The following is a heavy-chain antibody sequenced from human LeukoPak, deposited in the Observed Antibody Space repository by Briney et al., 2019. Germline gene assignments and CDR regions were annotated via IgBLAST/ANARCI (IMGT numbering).Heavy chain of an antibody. Sequence: ASVKVSCKASGDTFTSYDINWVRQATGQGLEWMGWMHPNSGNTGYAQKFQDRVTMTRNTSIGTVYMELSSLRFEDTAVYYCARAFYDSSGYYYEDWGQGTLVTVSS. D-gene: IGHD3-22*01. CDR1: GDTFTSYD. J-gene: IGHJ4*02. CDR3: ARAFYDSSGYYYED. CDR2: MHPNSGNT. V-gene: IGHV1-8*01.